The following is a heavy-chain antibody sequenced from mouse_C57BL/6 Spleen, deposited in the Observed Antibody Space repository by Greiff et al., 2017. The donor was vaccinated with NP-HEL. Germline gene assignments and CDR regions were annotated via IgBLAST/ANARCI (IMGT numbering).Heavy chain of an antibody. D-gene: IGHD2-10*01. CDR2: ISYSGST. J-gene: IGHJ4*01. V-gene: IGHV3-1*01. CDR1: GYSITSGYD. Sequence: DVQLQESGPGMVKPSQSLSLTCTVTGYSITSGYDWHWIRHFPGNKLEWMGYISYSGSTNYNPSLKSRISITHDTSKNHFFLKLNSVTTEDTATYYCARSPTAYYAMDYWGQGTSVTVSS. CDR3: ARSPTAYYAMDY.